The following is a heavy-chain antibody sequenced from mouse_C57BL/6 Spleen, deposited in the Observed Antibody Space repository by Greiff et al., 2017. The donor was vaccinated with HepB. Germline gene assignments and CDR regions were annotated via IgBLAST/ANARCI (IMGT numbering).Heavy chain of an antibody. Sequence: QVQLQQPGAELVRPGSSVKLSCKASGYTFTSYWMDWVKQRPGQGLEWIGNIYPSDSETHYNQKFKDKATLTVDKSSSTAYMQLSSLTSEDSAVYYCARSRAYYYGSSPVDVWGTGTTVTVSS. V-gene: IGHV1-61*01. CDR1: GYTFTSYW. J-gene: IGHJ1*03. D-gene: IGHD1-1*01. CDR2: IYPSDSET. CDR3: ARSRAYYYGSSPVDV.